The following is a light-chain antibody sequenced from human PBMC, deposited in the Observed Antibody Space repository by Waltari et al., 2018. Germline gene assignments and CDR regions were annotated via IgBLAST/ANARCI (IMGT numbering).Light chain of an antibody. CDR2: GAS. V-gene: IGKV3-20*01. Sequence: EIVLTQSPGTLSLSPGERATLSCRASQSVSSSYLAWYQQKPGQAPRLLIYGASTRATGIQDRFSGSGSGTDFTLTISRLEPEDFAVYYCQQYAGSPLTFGGGTKVEIK. CDR3: QQYAGSPLT. CDR1: QSVSSSY. J-gene: IGKJ4*01.